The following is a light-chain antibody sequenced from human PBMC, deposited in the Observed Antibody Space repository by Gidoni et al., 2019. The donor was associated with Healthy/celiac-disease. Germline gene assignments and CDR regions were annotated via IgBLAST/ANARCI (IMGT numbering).Light chain of an antibody. Sequence: EIVMTQSPATLSVSPGERATLSCRASQSVSSNLAWYQQKPGQAPRLLIYGASTRATGIPARVSGSGSGTEFTLTISSRQSEDFAVYFCQQYNNWPLFGQGTKVEIK. J-gene: IGKJ1*01. CDR2: GAS. CDR3: QQYNNWPL. V-gene: IGKV3-15*01. CDR1: QSVSSN.